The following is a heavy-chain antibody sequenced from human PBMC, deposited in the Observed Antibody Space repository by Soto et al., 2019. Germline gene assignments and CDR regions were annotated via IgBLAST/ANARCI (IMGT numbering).Heavy chain of an antibody. CDR3: ARETIQVAEIDC. D-gene: IGHD1-1*01. J-gene: IGHJ4*02. Sequence: GGSRRLSCSASGFTFSIYSMNWVRQAPGKGLEWVSSISSSSSYIYYADSVKGRFTISRDNTKNSLYLQMNSLRAEDTAVYYCARETIQVAEIDCWGQGTLVTVSS. CDR2: ISSSSSYI. CDR1: GFTFSIYS. V-gene: IGHV3-21*01.